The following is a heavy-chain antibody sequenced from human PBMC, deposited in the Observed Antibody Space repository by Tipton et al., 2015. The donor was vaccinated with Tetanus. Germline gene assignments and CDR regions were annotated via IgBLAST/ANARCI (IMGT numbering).Heavy chain of an antibody. Sequence: TLSLTCAVYGGSFSGYYWSWIRQPPGKGLEWIGEINHSGSTNYNPSLKSRVTISVDTSKNQFSLKLSSVTAADTAVYYCARGTGGSYFDYWGQGTLVTVSS. CDR2: INHSGST. CDR3: ARGTGGSYFDY. D-gene: IGHD1-26*01. J-gene: IGHJ4*02. V-gene: IGHV4-34*01. CDR1: GGSFSGYY.